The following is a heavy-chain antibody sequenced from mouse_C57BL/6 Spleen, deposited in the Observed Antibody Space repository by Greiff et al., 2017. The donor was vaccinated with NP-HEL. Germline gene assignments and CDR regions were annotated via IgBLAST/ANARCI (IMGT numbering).Heavy chain of an antibody. CDR2: LDPSDSYT. Sequence: QVQLQQPGAELVMPGASVKLSCKASGYTFTSYWMHWVKQRPGQGLEWIGELDPSDSYTNYNQKFKGKSTLTVDKSSSTAYMQLSSLTSEDSAVYYCATTTVVATDYFDYWGQGTTLTVSS. D-gene: IGHD1-1*01. CDR1: GYTFTSYW. J-gene: IGHJ2*01. V-gene: IGHV1-69*01. CDR3: ATTTVVATDYFDY.